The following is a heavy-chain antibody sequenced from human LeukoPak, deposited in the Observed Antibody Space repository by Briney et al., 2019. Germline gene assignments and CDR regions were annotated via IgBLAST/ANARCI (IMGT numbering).Heavy chain of an antibody. D-gene: IGHD6-13*01. V-gene: IGHV3-9*01. CDR1: GFTFDDYA. CDR2: ISWNSGSI. CDR3: AKDIDRQQQQFDY. Sequence: GGSLRLSCAASGFTFDDYAMHWVRQAPGKGLEWVSGISWNSGSIGYADSVKGRFTISRDNAKNSLYLQMNSLRAEDTALYYCAKDIDRQQQQFDYWGQGTLVTVSS. J-gene: IGHJ4*02.